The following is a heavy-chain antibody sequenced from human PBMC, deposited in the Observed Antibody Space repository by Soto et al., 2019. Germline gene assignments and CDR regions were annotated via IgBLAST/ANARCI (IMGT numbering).Heavy chain of an antibody. V-gene: IGHV4-38-2*02. J-gene: IGHJ4*02. CDR3: ATDRAPVKIFGVVIAQEPYYFDY. CDR2: IYHSGST. Sequence: SETLSLTCAVSGYSISSGYYWGWIRQPPGKGLEWIGSIYHSGSTYYNPSLKSRVTISVDTSKNQFSLKLSSVTAADTAVYYCATDRAPVKIFGVVIAQEPYYFDYWGQGTLVTVSS. D-gene: IGHD3-3*01. CDR1: GYSISSGYY.